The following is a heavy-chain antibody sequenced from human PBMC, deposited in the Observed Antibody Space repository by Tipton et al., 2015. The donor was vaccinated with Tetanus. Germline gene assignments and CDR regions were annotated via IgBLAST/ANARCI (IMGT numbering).Heavy chain of an antibody. V-gene: IGHV3-21*01. Sequence: SLRLSCAASGFTFSNYAMIWVRQAPGKGLEWVASISSTSSYIYYADSVKGRFTISRDNAKNSVYLQMSSLRGDDTAVYYCASGSTLDYWGQGALVSVSS. CDR3: ASGSTLDY. CDR1: GFTFSNYA. D-gene: IGHD6-25*01. J-gene: IGHJ4*02. CDR2: ISSTSSYI.